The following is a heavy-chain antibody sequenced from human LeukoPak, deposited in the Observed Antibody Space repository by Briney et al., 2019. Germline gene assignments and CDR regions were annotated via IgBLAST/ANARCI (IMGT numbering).Heavy chain of an antibody. J-gene: IGHJ4*02. CDR2: IYYSGST. D-gene: IGHD6-19*01. CDR1: GGSISSYY. V-gene: IGHV4-59*01. CDR3: AGVAVAGAFDY. Sequence: SETLSLTCTVSGGSISSYYWSWIRQPPGKGVEWIGYIYYSGSTNYNPSLKSRVTISVDTSKNQFSLKLSSVTAADTAVYYCAGVAVAGAFDYWGQGTLVTVSS.